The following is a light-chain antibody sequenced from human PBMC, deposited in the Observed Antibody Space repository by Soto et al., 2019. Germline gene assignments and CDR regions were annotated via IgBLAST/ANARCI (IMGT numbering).Light chain of an antibody. J-gene: IGKJ1*01. CDR1: QTVSRY. CDR2: AAS. CDR3: QQTYSNLWT. V-gene: IGKV1-39*01. Sequence: QLTQSPSSLSASVGDTVTITCRASQTVSRYLNWYQQKSGTAPKLLIYAASTLHTGVPSRFSGRGSGTDFTLTINNLQREDFADYFCQQTYSNLWTFGQGTKVDIK.